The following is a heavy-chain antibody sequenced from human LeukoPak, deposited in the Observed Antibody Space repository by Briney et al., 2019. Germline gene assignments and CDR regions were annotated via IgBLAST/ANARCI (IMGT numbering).Heavy chain of an antibody. CDR1: GFTFSKFW. V-gene: IGHV3-7*03. D-gene: IGHD2-21*01. Sequence: GGSLRLSCAASGFTFSKFWMSWVRQAPGKGLEWVANIKPDGSEKYYLDSVKGRFTISRDNAKNSLYLQMNSLRAEDTAVYYCARVEIPWSFDYWGQGTLVTVSS. CDR3: ARVEIPWSFDY. J-gene: IGHJ4*02. CDR2: IKPDGSEK.